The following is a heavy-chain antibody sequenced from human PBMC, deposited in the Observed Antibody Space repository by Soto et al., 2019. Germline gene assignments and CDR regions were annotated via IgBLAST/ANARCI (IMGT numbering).Heavy chain of an antibody. Sequence: ASVKVSCKASGYSFTDYHIHWVRQAPGQGLEWLGRINPKSGGTSTAQKLQGWVTMTRDRSISTVYMELRSLRSDDTAVYYCARGRPNYYDSGYRRGKNWFDPWGQGTLVTVSS. CDR3: ARGRPNYYDSGYRRGKNWFDP. CDR1: GYSFTDYH. CDR2: INPKSGGT. V-gene: IGHV1-2*04. J-gene: IGHJ5*02. D-gene: IGHD3-22*01.